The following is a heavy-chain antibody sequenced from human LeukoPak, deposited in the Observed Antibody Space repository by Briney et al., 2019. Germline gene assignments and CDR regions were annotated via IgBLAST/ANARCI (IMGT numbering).Heavy chain of an antibody. D-gene: IGHD2-8*01. CDR2: ISGSSYKT. J-gene: IGHJ3*02. Sequence: GGSLRLSCAASGRTFSGYAMSWVRQAPGKGLEWISTISGSSYKTYYGDSVKGRFTISRDNSDNTLYLQINSLRAEDTAIYYCAKEVFTNGDAFDIWGQGTMVTVSS. CDR3: AKEVFTNGDAFDI. CDR1: GRTFSGYA. V-gene: IGHV3-23*01.